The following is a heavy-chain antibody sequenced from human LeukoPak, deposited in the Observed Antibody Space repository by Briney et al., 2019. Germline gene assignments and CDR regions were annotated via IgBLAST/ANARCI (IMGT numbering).Heavy chain of an antibody. CDR1: GFTFDDYA. J-gene: IGHJ4*02. D-gene: IGHD3-10*01. CDR2: TSWNSGSI. V-gene: IGHV3-9*01. Sequence: GGSLRLSCAASGFTFDDYAMHWVRQAPGKGLEWVSGTSWNSGSIGYADSVKGRFTISRDNAKNSLYLQMNSLRAEDTALYYCAKDTSKLLWFGEFSALDYWGQGTLVTVSS. CDR3: AKDTSKLLWFGEFSALDY.